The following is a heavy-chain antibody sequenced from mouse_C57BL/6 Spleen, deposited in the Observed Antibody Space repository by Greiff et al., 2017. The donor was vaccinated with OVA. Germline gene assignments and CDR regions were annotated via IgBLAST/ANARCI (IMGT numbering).Heavy chain of an antibody. CDR1: GYTFTSYW. D-gene: IGHD3-2*02. CDR2: INPSSGYT. Sequence: VQLQQSGAELAKPGASVKLSCKASGYTFTSYWMHWVKQRPGQGLEWIGYINPSSGYTKYNQKFKDKATLNADKSSSTAYMQLSSLTYEDSAVYYCARCSSGRYYFDYWGQGTTLTVSS. V-gene: IGHV1-7*01. J-gene: IGHJ2*01. CDR3: ARCSSGRYYFDY.